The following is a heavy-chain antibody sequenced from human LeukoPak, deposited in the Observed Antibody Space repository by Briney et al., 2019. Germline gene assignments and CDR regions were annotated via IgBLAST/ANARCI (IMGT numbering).Heavy chain of an antibody. V-gene: IGHV3-7*01. Sequence: GGSLRLSCAASGFTFNSYWMSRVRQAPGKGLEWVANIKQDGSEKYYVDSVKGRFTISRDNAKNSLYLQMNSLRAEDTAVYYCARVLWLPGLDYWGQGTLVTVSS. CDR2: IKQDGSEK. CDR3: ARVLWLPGLDY. D-gene: IGHD2/OR15-2a*01. J-gene: IGHJ4*02. CDR1: GFTFNSYW.